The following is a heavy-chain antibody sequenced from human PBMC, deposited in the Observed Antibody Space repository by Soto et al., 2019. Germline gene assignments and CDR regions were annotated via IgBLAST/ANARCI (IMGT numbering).Heavy chain of an antibody. V-gene: IGHV3-33*01. CDR1: GFTFSSYG. Sequence: GGSLRLSCAASGFTFSSYGMHWVRQAPGKGLEWVAVIWYDGSNKYYADSVKGRFTISRDNSKNTLYLQMNSLRAEDTAVYYCARDQSRNYYGSGSYYNGFDYWGQGTLVTVSS. D-gene: IGHD3-10*01. CDR3: ARDQSRNYYGSGSYYNGFDY. CDR2: IWYDGSNK. J-gene: IGHJ4*02.